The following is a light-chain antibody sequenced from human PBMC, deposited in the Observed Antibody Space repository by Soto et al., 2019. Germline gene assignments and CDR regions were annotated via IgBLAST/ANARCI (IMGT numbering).Light chain of an antibody. CDR1: NSNIGRNT. J-gene: IGLJ3*02. CDR3: AAWDESPNVPV. CDR2: SDN. Sequence: QSALTQPPSASGTPGQRVTISCSGSNSNIGRNTVNWYQQFPGAAPNLLIHSDNERPSGVPDRFSGSRSGTSASLAISGLQSEDEADYYCAAWDESPNVPVFGRGTQLTVL. V-gene: IGLV1-44*01.